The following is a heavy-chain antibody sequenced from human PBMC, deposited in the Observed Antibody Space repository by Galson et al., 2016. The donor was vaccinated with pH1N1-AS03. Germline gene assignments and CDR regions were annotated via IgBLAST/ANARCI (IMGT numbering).Heavy chain of an antibody. D-gene: IGHD3-22*01. CDR1: GFTFSDYY. J-gene: IGHJ4*02. CDR3: ARSGDYYDSSGYYWGQQYYFDY. V-gene: IGHV3-11*06. Sequence: SLRLSCAASGFTFSDYYMSWIRQAPGKGLEWISFISITSTYTHYADSVKGRFTISRDNAKNSVLLQMNNLRAEDTAVYYCARSGDYYDSSGYYWGQQYYFDYWGRGTLVTVSS. CDR2: ISITSTYT.